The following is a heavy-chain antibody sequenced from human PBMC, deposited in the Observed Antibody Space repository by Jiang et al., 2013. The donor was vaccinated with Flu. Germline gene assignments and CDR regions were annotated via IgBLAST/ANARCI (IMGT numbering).Heavy chain of an antibody. V-gene: IGHV1-2*06. CDR2: IDPKSGGT. CDR1: GFNFIGYH. CDR3: ANGRAYCSIDSCPGLGV. J-gene: IGHJ6*02. D-gene: IGHD2-21*01. Sequence: SGAEVKKPGASVKVACRDSGFNFIGYHIHWVRQAPGQGLEWMGHIDPKSGGTQYAQKFEGRVTMTRDRSISTVYMELSGLRTDDTAVYYCANGRAYCSIDSCPGLGVWGQGTTVTVS.